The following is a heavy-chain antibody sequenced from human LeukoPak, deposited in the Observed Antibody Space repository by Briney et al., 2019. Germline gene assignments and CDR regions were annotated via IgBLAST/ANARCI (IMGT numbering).Heavy chain of an antibody. Sequence: GGSLRLSCAASGFTFSSYAMHWVRQAPGKGLEYVSAISSNGGSTYYANSVKGRFTISRDNSKNTLYLQMGSLRAEDMAVYYCAKDRYLEMPDTAMVTFDYWGQGTLVTVSS. V-gene: IGHV3-64*01. CDR2: ISSNGGST. CDR3: AKDRYLEMPDTAMVTFDY. J-gene: IGHJ4*02. D-gene: IGHD5-18*01. CDR1: GFTFSSYA.